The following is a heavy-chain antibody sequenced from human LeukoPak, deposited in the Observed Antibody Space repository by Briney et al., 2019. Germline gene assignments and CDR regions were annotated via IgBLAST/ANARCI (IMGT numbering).Heavy chain of an antibody. D-gene: IGHD3-3*01. J-gene: IGHJ3*02. Sequence: SETLSLTCTVSGGSISSSSYYWGWIRQPPGKGLEWIGSIYYSGSTYYNPSLKSRVTISVDTSKNQFSLKLSSVTAADTAVYYCARVALSITIFGVVITEGAFDIWGQGTMVTVSS. CDR3: ARVALSITIFGVVITEGAFDI. CDR1: GGSISSSSYY. CDR2: IYYSGST. V-gene: IGHV4-39*07.